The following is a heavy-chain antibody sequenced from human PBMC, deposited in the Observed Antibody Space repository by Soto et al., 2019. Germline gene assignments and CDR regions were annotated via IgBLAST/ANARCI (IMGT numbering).Heavy chain of an antibody. J-gene: IGHJ4*02. CDR3: AKGSRGYTGYVFDY. Sequence: GGSLRLSCAASGFTFSDYYMSWIRQSPGEGLEWIAYIGGSGYTKYADSVKGRFTISRDNAKNSLYLQMNSLRVEDTGIYYCAKGSRGYTGYVFDYWGQGALVTVSS. CDR1: GFTFSDYY. V-gene: IGHV3-11*05. CDR2: IGGSGYT. D-gene: IGHD5-12*01.